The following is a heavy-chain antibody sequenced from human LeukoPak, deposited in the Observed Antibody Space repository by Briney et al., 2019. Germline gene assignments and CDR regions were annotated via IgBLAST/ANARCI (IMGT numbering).Heavy chain of an antibody. J-gene: IGHJ4*02. V-gene: IGHV3-48*04. CDR3: AKDGTTMVRGVIQLIDY. Sequence: GSLRLSCAASGFTFSSYSFNWVRQAPGKGLEWVSYISGISPTTYYADSAKGRFTISRDNAKNTLSLQMNSLRAEDTAVYYCAKDGTTMVRGVIQLIDYWGQGTLVTVSS. D-gene: IGHD3-10*01. CDR1: GFTFSSYS. CDR2: ISGISPTT.